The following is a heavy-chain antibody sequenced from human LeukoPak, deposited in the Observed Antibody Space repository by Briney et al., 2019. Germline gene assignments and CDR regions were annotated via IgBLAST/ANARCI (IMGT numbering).Heavy chain of an antibody. CDR3: AKGVRLWFAFYFDY. CDR1: GFTLGNYA. J-gene: IGHJ4*02. D-gene: IGHD3-10*01. V-gene: IGHV3-23*01. CDR2: ISGNGYNT. Sequence: GGSLRLSCAASGFTLGNYAMSWVRQAPGEGLEWVSAISGNGYNTYYADSVKGRFTISSESSRNTLYLQMHSLRAEDTAVYYCAKGVRLWFAFYFDYWGQGTLVTVSS.